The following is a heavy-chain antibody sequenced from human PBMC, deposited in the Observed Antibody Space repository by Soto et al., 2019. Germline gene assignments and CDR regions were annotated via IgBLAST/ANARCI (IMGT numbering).Heavy chain of an antibody. CDR2: IYPGDSDT. CDR3: ARQAAAGKYYYAMDV. Sequence: PGESLKISCKGSGHSFTTYWIGWVRQMPGKGLEGMVIIYPGDSDTRYSPSFQGQVTISADKSINTTYLQWSSLKASDTAIYYCARQAAAGKYYYAMDVWGQGTTVTVSS. V-gene: IGHV5-51*01. CDR1: GHSFTTYW. J-gene: IGHJ6*02. D-gene: IGHD6-13*01.